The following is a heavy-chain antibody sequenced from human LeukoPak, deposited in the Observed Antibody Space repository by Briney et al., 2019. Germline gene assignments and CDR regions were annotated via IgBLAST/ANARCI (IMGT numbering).Heavy chain of an antibody. V-gene: IGHV5-51*01. D-gene: IGHD6-13*01. J-gene: IGHJ4*02. Sequence: GESLKISCKGSGYSFTTYWIGWVRQMPGKGLEWMGIIYPGDSDARYSPSVQGQVTISADKSISTAYLEWSTLKDSDTAMYYCARGDTSSWDFDYWGRGTLVTVSS. CDR1: GYSFTTYW. CDR2: IYPGDSDA. CDR3: ARGDTSSWDFDY.